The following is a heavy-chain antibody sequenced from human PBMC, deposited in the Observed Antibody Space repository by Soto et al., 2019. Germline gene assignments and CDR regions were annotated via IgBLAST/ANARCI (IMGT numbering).Heavy chain of an antibody. CDR2: INPNSGGT. CDR3: ARDRRSITGTRGAFDI. Sequence: ASVKVSCKASGYTFTGYYMHWVRQAPGQGLEWMGWINPNSGGTNYAQKFQGRVTMTRDTSIRTAYMELSRLRSDDTAVYYCARDRRSITGTRGAFDIWGQGTMVTV. CDR1: GYTFTGYY. V-gene: IGHV1-2*02. D-gene: IGHD1-20*01. J-gene: IGHJ3*02.